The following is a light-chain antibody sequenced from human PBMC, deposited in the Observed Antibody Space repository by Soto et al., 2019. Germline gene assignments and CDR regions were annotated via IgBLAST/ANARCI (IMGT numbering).Light chain of an antibody. Sequence: EIVVSQSPAILSVSPGERATLSCRASQSVGTNLAWYQQKPGQAPRLLISGASTRATGIPARFSGRGSGTEFTLTVSSLQSEDFAVYYCQQYNNWPRTFGQGTKVDIK. CDR2: GAS. CDR1: QSVGTN. CDR3: QQYNNWPRT. V-gene: IGKV3-15*01. J-gene: IGKJ1*01.